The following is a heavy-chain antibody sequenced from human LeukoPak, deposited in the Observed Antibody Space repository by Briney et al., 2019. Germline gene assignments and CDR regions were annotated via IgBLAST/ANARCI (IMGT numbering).Heavy chain of an antibody. Sequence: SETLSLTCDVSGYSISGGYFWGWIRQPPGMGLEWIGSTAHRGSTYYNPSLKGRVSISIDGSKNQFSLSLTSVTAADMAIYYCARVTRNSGWFFDYWGQGTLATVSS. CDR1: GYSISGGYF. CDR3: ARVTRNSGWFFDY. J-gene: IGHJ4*02. CDR2: TAHRGST. D-gene: IGHD6-19*01. V-gene: IGHV4-38-2*01.